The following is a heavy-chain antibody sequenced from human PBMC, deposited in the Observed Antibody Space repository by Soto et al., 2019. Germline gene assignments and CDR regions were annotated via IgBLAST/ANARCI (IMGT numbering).Heavy chain of an antibody. Sequence: QVQLVESGGGVVQPGRSLRLSCAASGFSFRSYGMHWVRQAPGKGLEWVAVISYDGSNKYYADSVKGRFTISRDNSKNTLYLQMNSLRAEDTAVCYCARGVIGGRYFAYWGQGTLVTVSS. CDR3: ARGVIGGRYFAY. CDR2: ISYDGSNK. J-gene: IGHJ4*02. V-gene: IGHV3-30*03. CDR1: GFSFRSYG. D-gene: IGHD3-22*01.